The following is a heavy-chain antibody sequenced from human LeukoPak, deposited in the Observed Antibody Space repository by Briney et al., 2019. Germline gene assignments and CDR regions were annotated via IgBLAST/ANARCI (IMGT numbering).Heavy chain of an antibody. CDR2: ISSNGGST. CDR3: ARNYGGNSPHFDY. D-gene: IGHD4-23*01. V-gene: IGHV3-64*01. J-gene: IGHJ4*02. CDR1: GFTFSSYA. Sequence: GESLRLSCAASGFTFSSYAMHWVRQAPGKGLEYVSAISSNGGSTYYANSVKGRFTISRDNSKNTLYLQMGSLRAEDMAVYYCARNYGGNSPHFDYWGQGTLVTVSS.